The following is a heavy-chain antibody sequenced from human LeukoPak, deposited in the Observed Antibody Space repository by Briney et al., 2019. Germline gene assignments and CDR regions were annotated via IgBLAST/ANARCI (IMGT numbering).Heavy chain of an antibody. Sequence: SETLSLTCTVSGSSISSNYYWDWIRQPPGKGLEWIGSLYHSGNTYYNPSLKSRVTISLDTCKNQFSLKLRSVTAADTADYYCARSRGRLAQLDYWGQGTLVTVSS. CDR2: LYHSGNT. V-gene: IGHV4-38-2*02. CDR3: ARSRGRLAQLDY. CDR1: GSSISSNYY. D-gene: IGHD1-1*01. J-gene: IGHJ4*02.